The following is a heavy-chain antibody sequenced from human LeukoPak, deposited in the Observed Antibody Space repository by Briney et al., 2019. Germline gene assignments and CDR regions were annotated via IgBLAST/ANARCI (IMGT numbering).Heavy chain of an antibody. CDR1: GGTFSSYA. J-gene: IGHJ4*02. CDR3: ASHLTQTGDLSIN. V-gene: IGHV1-69*13. Sequence: SVKVSCKASGGTFSSYAISWVRQAPGQGLEWTGGIIPIFGTANYAQKFQGRVTITADESTSTAYMELSSLRSEDTAVYYCASHLTQTGDLSINWGQGTLVTVSS. D-gene: IGHD7-27*01. CDR2: IIPIFGTA.